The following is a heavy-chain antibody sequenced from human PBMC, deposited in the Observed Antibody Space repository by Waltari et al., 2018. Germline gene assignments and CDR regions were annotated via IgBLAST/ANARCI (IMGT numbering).Heavy chain of an antibody. CDR2: ISSSGSTI. Sequence: WVRQAPGKGLEWVSYISSSGSTIYYADSVKGRFTISRDNAKNSLYLQMNSLRAEDTVVYYCARGYSSSWYSPPIDYWGQGTLVTVSS. J-gene: IGHJ4*02. D-gene: IGHD6-13*01. V-gene: IGHV3-48*03. CDR3: ARGYSSSWYSPPIDY.